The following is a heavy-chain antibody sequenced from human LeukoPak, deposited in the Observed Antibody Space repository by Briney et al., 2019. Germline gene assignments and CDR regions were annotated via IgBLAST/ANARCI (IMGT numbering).Heavy chain of an antibody. V-gene: IGHV4-4*07. CDR2: IYTSGST. D-gene: IGHD3-10*01. CDR3: ARDTLPRGLLWFGESDWFDP. CDR1: GGSISSYY. Sequence: SETLSLTCTVSGGSISSYYWSWIRQPAGKGLEWIGRIYTSGSTNYNPSLKSRVTMSVDTSKNQSSLKLSSVTAADTAVYYCARDTLPRGLLWFGESDWFDPWGQGTLVTVSS. J-gene: IGHJ5*02.